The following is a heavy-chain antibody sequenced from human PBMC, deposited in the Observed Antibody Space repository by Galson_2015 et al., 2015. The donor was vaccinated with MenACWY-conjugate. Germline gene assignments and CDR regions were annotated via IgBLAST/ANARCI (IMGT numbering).Heavy chain of an antibody. CDR3: ARDLARQIQLWYAPGY. Sequence: CAISGDSVSSNSATRNWIRQSPSRGLEWLGRTYYRSKWYNDYAVSVKSRIIVKSDTSKNQFSLQLNSVTPEDTAVYYCARDLARQIQLWYAPGYWGQGTLLTVSS. CDR2: TYYRSKWYN. D-gene: IGHD5-18*01. CDR1: GDSVSSNSAT. V-gene: IGHV6-1*01. J-gene: IGHJ4*02.